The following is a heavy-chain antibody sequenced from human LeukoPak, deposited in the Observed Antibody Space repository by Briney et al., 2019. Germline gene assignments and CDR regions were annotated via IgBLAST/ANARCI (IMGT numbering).Heavy chain of an antibody. CDR2: IVVGSGNT. CDR3: AAAYRYFYDRGGYFDY. Sequence: ASVKVSCKASGFTFTTSAMQWVRQARGQRLEWIGWIVVGSGNTNYAQKFQERVTITRDMSTSTAYMELSSLRSEDTAVYYCAAAYRYFYDRGGYFDYWGQGTPVTVSS. D-gene: IGHD3-22*01. V-gene: IGHV1-58*02. CDR1: GFTFTTSA. J-gene: IGHJ4*02.